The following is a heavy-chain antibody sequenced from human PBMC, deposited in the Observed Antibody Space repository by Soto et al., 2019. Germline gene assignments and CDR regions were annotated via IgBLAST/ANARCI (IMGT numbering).Heavy chain of an antibody. D-gene: IGHD2-2*02. CDR1: GFTFSGYG. Sequence: GGSLRLSCAASGFTFSGYGMHWVRQAPGKGLEWVAVIWYDGSNKYYADTVKGRFTISRDNSKNTLYLQMNSLRAEDTAVYYCARDQVVPAAIWGEEGYYYYYGMDVWGQGTTVTVSS. CDR3: ARDQVVPAAIWGEEGYYYYYGMDV. CDR2: IWYDGSNK. V-gene: IGHV3-33*01. J-gene: IGHJ6*02.